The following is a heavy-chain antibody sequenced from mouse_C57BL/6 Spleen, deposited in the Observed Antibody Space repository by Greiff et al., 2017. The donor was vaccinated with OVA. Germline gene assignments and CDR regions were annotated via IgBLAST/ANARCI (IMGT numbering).Heavy chain of an antibody. CDR1: GYAFTNYL. J-gene: IGHJ4*01. D-gene: IGHD2-12*01. CDR2: INPGSGGT. V-gene: IGHV1-54*01. CDR3: ARLRRDYAMDY. Sequence: QVQLQQSGAELVRPGTSVKVSCKASGYAFTNYLIEWVKQRPGQGLEWIGVINPGSGGTNYNEKFKGKATLTADKSSSTAYMQLSSLTSEDSAVYFCARLRRDYAMDYWGQGTSVTVSS.